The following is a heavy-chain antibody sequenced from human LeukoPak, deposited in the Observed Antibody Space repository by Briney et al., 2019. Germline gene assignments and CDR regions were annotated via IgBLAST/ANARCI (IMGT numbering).Heavy chain of an antibody. V-gene: IGHV1-69*05. CDR3: AREMYYYGSGIPLALDY. J-gene: IGHJ4*02. CDR2: IIPIFGTA. D-gene: IGHD3-10*01. Sequence: SVKVSCKASGGTFSSYAISWVRQAPGQGLEWMGGIIPIFGTANYAQKFQGRVTITTDESTSTAYMELSSLRSEDTAVYYCAREMYYYGSGIPLALDYWGQGTLVTVSS. CDR1: GGTFSSYA.